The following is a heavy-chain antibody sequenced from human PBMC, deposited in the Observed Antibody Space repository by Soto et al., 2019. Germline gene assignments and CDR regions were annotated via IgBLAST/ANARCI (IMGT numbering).Heavy chain of an antibody. Sequence: SETLSLTCTVSGGSISSYYWSWIRQPPGKGLEWIGYIYYSGSTNYNPSLKSRVTISVDTSKNQFSLKLSSVTAADTAVYYCARDACSGGSCYSSYWGQGTLVTVSS. CDR3: ARDACSGGSCYSSY. D-gene: IGHD2-15*01. CDR1: GGSISSYY. CDR2: IYYSGST. J-gene: IGHJ4*02. V-gene: IGHV4-59*01.